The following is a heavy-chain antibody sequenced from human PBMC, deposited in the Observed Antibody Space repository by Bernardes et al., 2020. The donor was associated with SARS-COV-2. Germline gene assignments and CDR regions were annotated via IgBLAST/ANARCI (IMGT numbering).Heavy chain of an antibody. CDR1: GYSFTDYL. J-gene: IGHJ4*02. CDR2: VNPKTGAT. CDR3: ARDRLAAAGGGG. Sequence: ASVKVSCRTSGYSFTDYLIHWVRQVPGQGPEWMGWVNPKTGATRYAQNYRDRITMTTDTSISTGYMELSRLRSDDTAIYYCARDRLAAAGGGGWGPGTLVTVSS. D-gene: IGHD6-13*01. V-gene: IGHV1-2*02.